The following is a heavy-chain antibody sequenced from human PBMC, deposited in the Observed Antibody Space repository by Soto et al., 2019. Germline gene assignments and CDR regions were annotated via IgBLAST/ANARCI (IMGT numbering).Heavy chain of an antibody. V-gene: IGHV1-46*01. J-gene: IGHJ4*02. Sequence: QVQLVQSGAEVKKPGASVKVSCKASGYKFINHYMHWVRQAPGVGLEWMGIINPDGGGTDYSHRFQGRVTMTRDPFANTGNMELSSLRSEDTGVYFCARDSSASATSYSFDNWGQGTLVTVSS. CDR1: GYKFINHY. CDR3: ARDSSASATSYSFDN. CDR2: INPDGGGT. D-gene: IGHD6-25*01.